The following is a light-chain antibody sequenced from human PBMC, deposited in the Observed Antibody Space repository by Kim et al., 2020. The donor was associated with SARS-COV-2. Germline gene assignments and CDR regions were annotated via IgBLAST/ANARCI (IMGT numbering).Light chain of an antibody. CDR2: GAS. J-gene: IGKJ1*01. CDR3: QQYGSSPHWA. Sequence: EIVLTQSPGTLSLSPGERATLSCRASQSVSSSYLAWYQQKPGQAPRLLIYGASSRATGIPDRFSGSGSGTDFTLTISRLGPEDFAVYYCQQYGSSPHWAFGQGTKVDIK. V-gene: IGKV3-20*01. CDR1: QSVSSSY.